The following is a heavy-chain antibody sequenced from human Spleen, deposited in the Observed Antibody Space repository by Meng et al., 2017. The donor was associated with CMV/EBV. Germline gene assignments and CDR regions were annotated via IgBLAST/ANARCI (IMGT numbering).Heavy chain of an antibody. D-gene: IGHD2-2*01. CDR3: ARQYRPLPYNWFDP. V-gene: IGHV1-2*02. J-gene: IGHJ5*02. CDR1: GYTFTGYY. Sequence: SGYTFTGYYMHWVRPAPGQGLEWMGWINPNSDGTNYAKKFQGRVTMTRDTSISTAYMELSRLRSDDTAVYYCARQYRPLPYNWFDPWGQGTLVTVSS. CDR2: INPNSDGT.